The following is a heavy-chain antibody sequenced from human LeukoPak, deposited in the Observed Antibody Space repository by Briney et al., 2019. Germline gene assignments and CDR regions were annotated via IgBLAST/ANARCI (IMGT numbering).Heavy chain of an antibody. CDR1: GFTFSSYG. V-gene: IGHV3-33*06. CDR3: AKDTIEVGGYYFDY. D-gene: IGHD6-19*01. J-gene: IGHJ4*02. Sequence: GGSLRLSCAASGFTFSSYGMHWVRQAPGKGLEWVAVIWYDGSNKYYADSVKGRFTISRDNSKNTLYLQMNSLRAEDTAVYYCAKDTIEVGGYYFDYWGQGTLVTVSS. CDR2: IWYDGSNK.